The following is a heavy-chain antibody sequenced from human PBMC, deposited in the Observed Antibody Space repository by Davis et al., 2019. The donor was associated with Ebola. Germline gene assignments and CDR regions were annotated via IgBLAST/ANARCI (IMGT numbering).Heavy chain of an antibody. CDR2: ISGSGGST. D-gene: IGHD3-10*01. CDR1: GFTFSSYA. Sequence: GESLKISCAASGFTFSSYAMSWVRQAPGKGLEWVSAISGSGGSTYYADSVKGRFTISRDNSKNTLYLQMNSLRAEDTAVYYCAKDGDTMVRGVLDYWGQGTLVTVSS. CDR3: AKDGDTMVRGVLDY. J-gene: IGHJ4*02. V-gene: IGHV3-23*01.